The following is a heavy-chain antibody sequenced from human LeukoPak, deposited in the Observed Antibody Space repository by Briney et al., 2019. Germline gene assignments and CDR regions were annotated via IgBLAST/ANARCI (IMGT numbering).Heavy chain of an antibody. Sequence: GGSLRLSCAASGFTVSSNYMGWVRQAPGKGLEWVSVIYSGGSTYYADSVKGRFTISRDNSKNTLYLQMNSLRAEDTAVYYCATIVVAPYGMDVWGQGTTVTVSS. CDR2: IYSGGST. V-gene: IGHV3-53*01. D-gene: IGHD3-22*01. J-gene: IGHJ6*02. CDR3: ATIVVAPYGMDV. CDR1: GFTVSSNY.